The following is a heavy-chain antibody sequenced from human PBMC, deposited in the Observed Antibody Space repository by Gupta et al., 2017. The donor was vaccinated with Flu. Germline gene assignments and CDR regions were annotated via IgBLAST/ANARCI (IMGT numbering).Heavy chain of an antibody. CDR2: ISSSSSYI. V-gene: IGHV3-21*01. Sequence: EVQLVESGGGLIKPGGSLRLSCAAYGFTFRSYSMNWVRQAPGKGLEWVSSISSSSSYIYYADSVKGRFTISRDNAKNSLYLQMNSLRAEDTAVYYCARDWDSGGSCYSGCIEYYGMDVWGQGTTVTVSS. CDR1: GFTFRSYS. D-gene: IGHD2-15*01. CDR3: ARDWDSGGSCYSGCIEYYGMDV. J-gene: IGHJ6*02.